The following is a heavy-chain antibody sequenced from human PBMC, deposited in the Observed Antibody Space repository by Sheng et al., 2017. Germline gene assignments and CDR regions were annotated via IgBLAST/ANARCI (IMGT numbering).Heavy chain of an antibody. Sequence: PGGSLRLSCAASGFTFSSYEMNWVRQAPGKGLEWISYISSSGSTIYYADSVKGRFTISRDNAKNSLYLQMKSLRAEDTAIYYCARDYCSSANCYSFPYYYYYGMDVWDQG. D-gene: IGHD2-2*01. CDR1: GFTFSSYE. CDR2: ISSSGSTI. V-gene: IGHV3-48*03. J-gene: IGHJ6*02. CDR3: ARDYCSSANCYSFPYYYYYGMDV.